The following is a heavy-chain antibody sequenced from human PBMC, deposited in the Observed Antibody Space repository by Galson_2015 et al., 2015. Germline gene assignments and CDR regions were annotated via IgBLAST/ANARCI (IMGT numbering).Heavy chain of an antibody. CDR3: ARQKYYYDSSDYYYDY. D-gene: IGHD3-22*01. V-gene: IGHV3-74*01. J-gene: IGHJ4*02. CDR2: INSDGSHT. Sequence: SLRLSCAASGFTFSSYWMHWVRQAPGKGLVWVSHINSDGSHTNYADSVKGRITISRDNAKNTLYLQMNSLRAEDTAVYYCARQKYYYDSSDYYYDYWGQGTLVTVSS. CDR1: GFTFSSYW.